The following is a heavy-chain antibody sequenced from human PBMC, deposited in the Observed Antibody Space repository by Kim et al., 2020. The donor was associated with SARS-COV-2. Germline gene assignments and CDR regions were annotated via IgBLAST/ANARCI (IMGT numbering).Heavy chain of an antibody. CDR3: ARHGGREAGTTGDWFDP. J-gene: IGHJ5*02. D-gene: IGHD1-7*01. CDR1: GGSISSSSYY. V-gene: IGHV4-39*01. CDR2: IYYSGSN. Sequence: SETLSLTCTVSGGSISSSSYYWGWIRQPPGKGLEWIGSIYYSGSNYYNPSLKSRVTISVDTSKNQFSLKLSSVTAADTAVYYCARHGGREAGTTGDWFDPWGQGTLVTVSS.